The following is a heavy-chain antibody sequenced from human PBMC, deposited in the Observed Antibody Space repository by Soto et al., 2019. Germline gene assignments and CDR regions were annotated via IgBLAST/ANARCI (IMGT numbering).Heavy chain of an antibody. D-gene: IGHD2-15*01. CDR2: IFPLTDIP. V-gene: IGHV1-69*02. CDR1: GGTFRNYP. CDR3: ARGPWVVVTDFES. J-gene: IGHJ4*02. Sequence: QVQLVQSGTEVKKPGSSVKVSCKASGGTFRNYPINWVRQAPGQGLEWMGSIFPLTDIPDYAQNFQARLTISADKSTGTAYMELSSLTSAATAMYFCARGPWVVVTDFESWGQGTLVTVSS.